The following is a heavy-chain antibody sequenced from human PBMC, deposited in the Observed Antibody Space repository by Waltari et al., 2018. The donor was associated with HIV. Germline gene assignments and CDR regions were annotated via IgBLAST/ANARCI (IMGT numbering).Heavy chain of an antibody. V-gene: IGHV3-30*18. CDR1: GVGFGSFG. D-gene: IGHD2-21*02. Sequence: QVKLVESGGGGVQHGGCRKLSCGPCGVGFGSFGLPWVRQAPGKGLEWVAVISYDGSNKYYADSVKGRFTISRDNSKNTLYLQMNSLRAEDTAVYYCAKDYFVVVTAAGPFDPWGQGTLVTVSS. J-gene: IGHJ5*02. CDR2: ISYDGSNK. CDR3: AKDYFVVVTAAGPFDP.